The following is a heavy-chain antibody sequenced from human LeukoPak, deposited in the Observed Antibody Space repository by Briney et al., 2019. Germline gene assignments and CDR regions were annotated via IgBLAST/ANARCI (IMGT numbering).Heavy chain of an antibody. D-gene: IGHD3-3*01. CDR3: ARDQSNYDFWSGYYNWYYYYGMDV. CDR1: GFTFSSYS. V-gene: IGHV3-21*01. Sequence: GGSLRLSCAASGFTFSSYSMNWVRQAPGKGLEWVSSISSSSSYIYYADSVKGRFTISRDNAKNSLYLQMNSLRAEDTAVYYCARDQSNYDFWSGYYNWYYYYGMDVWGQGTTDTVSS. CDR2: ISSSSSYI. J-gene: IGHJ6*02.